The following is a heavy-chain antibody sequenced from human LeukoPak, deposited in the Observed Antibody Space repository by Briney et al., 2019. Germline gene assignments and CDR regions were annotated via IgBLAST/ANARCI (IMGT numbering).Heavy chain of an antibody. CDR3: ARQISWYYAFDI. J-gene: IGHJ3*02. Sequence: SQTLSLTCAVSGGSISSGGYSWSWIRQPPGKGLEWIGSIYYSGSTYYNPSLKSRVTISVDTSKNQFSLKLSSVTAADTAVYYCARQISWYYAFDIWGQGTMVTVSS. V-gene: IGHV4-30-2*03. D-gene: IGHD6-13*01. CDR2: IYYSGST. CDR1: GGSISSGGYS.